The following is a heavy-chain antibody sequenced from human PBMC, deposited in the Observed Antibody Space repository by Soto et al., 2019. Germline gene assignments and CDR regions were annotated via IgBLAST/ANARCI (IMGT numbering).Heavy chain of an antibody. CDR2: IIPILGIA. V-gene: IGHV1-69*04. J-gene: IGHJ5*02. Sequence: SVKVSCKASGGTFSSYTISWVRQAPGQGLEWMGRIIPILGIANYAQKFQGRVTITADKSTSTAYMELSSLRSEDTAVYYCARDQSYGSGSYYFNWFDPWGQGTLVTVSS. CDR3: ARDQSYGSGSYYFNWFDP. CDR1: GGTFSSYT. D-gene: IGHD3-10*01.